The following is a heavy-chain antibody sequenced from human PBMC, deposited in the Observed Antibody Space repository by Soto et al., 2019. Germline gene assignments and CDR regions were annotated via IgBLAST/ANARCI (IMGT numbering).Heavy chain of an antibody. CDR1: GFTFRNYD. Sequence: EVQLVESGGGLVQPGGSLRLSCEASGFTFRNYDMHWVRQGTGKGLEWVSGISAAGDPDYADSGEGRFTISRENAQNSFFLQMNRLRVGDTAVYYCARTDRDFYGLDVWGQGTTVIVSS. CDR2: ISAAGDP. J-gene: IGHJ6*02. V-gene: IGHV3-13*05. CDR3: ARTDRDFYGLDV.